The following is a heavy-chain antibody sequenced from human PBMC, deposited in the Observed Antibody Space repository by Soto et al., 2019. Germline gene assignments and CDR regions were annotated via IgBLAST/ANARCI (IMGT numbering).Heavy chain of an antibody. CDR1: GGSFSGYY. D-gene: IGHD3-16*02. Sequence: PSETLSLTCAVYGGSFSGYYWSWIRQPPGKGLEWIGEINHSGSTNYNPSLKSRLTISVDTSKNEFYLKLSSVTAADTAVYYCARLMRTEYYDYVWGSYRYHDAFDIWGQGTMVTVSS. CDR2: INHSGST. V-gene: IGHV4-34*01. J-gene: IGHJ3*02. CDR3: ARLMRTEYYDYVWGSYRYHDAFDI.